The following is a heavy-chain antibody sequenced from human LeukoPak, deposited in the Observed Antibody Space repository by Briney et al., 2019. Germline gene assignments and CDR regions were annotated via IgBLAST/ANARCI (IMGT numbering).Heavy chain of an antibody. D-gene: IGHD3-10*01. CDR3: ARETFGGTAFDI. CDR1: GFSFPNYW. J-gene: IGHJ3*02. Sequence: GESLKISCKGSGFSFPNYWIGWVRQMPGKGLEWMGIIYPEDSDTRYSPSFQGLVTMSADTSIMTAYLHWSSLKASDTAMYYCARETFGGTAFDIWGQGTMVTVSS. V-gene: IGHV5-51*01. CDR2: IYPEDSDT.